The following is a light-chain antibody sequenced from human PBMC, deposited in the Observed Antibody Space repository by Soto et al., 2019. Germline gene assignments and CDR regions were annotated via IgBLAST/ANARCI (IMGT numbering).Light chain of an antibody. CDR1: QGISNY. J-gene: IGKJ4*01. Sequence: DMQMTQSPSSLSTSVGDTVTITCRASQGISNYLAWYQQKLGKVPKLLIYAASSLQSGVPSRFSGSGSGTESTLTISSLQPEDVATYYCQKYNIAPLTFGGGTKVDIK. CDR3: QKYNIAPLT. CDR2: AAS. V-gene: IGKV1-27*01.